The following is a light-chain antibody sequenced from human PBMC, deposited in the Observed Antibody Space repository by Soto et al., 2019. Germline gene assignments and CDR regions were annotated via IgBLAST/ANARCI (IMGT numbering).Light chain of an antibody. CDR2: AAS. J-gene: IGKJ2*01. V-gene: IGKV1-39*01. CDR3: QQSYSSPYS. Sequence: DIQMTQSPSSLSASVGDRVTITCRASQSISNYLNWYQQRPGKAPNFLIYAASSLQSGVPSRFSGSGSGTDFTLTISSLQPEDFATYYCQQSYSSPYSFGQRPKLEIK. CDR1: QSISNY.